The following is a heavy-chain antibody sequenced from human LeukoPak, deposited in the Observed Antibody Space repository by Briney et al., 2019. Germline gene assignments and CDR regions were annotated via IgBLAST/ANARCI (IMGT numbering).Heavy chain of an antibody. CDR1: GGSISSYY. CDR3: ARDDRAAAGALGY. Sequence: SETLSLTCTVSGGSISSYYWSWIRQPPGKGLEWLGYIYYSGSTNYNPSLKSRVTISVDTSKNQFSLKLSSVTAADTAVYYCARDDRAAAGALGYWGQGTLVTVSS. J-gene: IGHJ4*02. D-gene: IGHD6-13*01. V-gene: IGHV4-59*01. CDR2: IYYSGST.